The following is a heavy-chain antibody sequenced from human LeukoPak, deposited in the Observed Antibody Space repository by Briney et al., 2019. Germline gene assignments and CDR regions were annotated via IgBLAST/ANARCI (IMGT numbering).Heavy chain of an antibody. CDR2: ISDSGGST. CDR3: VRGYPFGPYGMDV. Sequence: GGSLRLSCSASGFPFSSYAMHWVRQAPGKGLEYVSAISDSGGSTYYADSVKGRFTISRDNSKNTLYLQMSSLRAEDTAVYFCVRGYPFGPYGMDVWGQGTTVTVSS. J-gene: IGHJ6*02. V-gene: IGHV3-64D*09. D-gene: IGHD5-18*01. CDR1: GFPFSSYA.